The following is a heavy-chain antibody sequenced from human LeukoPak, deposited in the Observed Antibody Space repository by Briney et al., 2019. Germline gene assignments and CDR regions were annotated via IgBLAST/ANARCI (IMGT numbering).Heavy chain of an antibody. J-gene: IGHJ4*02. CDR1: GFTFSSYG. D-gene: IGHD5-12*01. V-gene: IGHV3-30*18. Sequence: GGSLRLSCAASGFTFSSYGMHWVRQAPGKGLEWVAVISYDGSNKYYADSVKGRFTISRDDSENTLYLQMNSLRAEDTAVYYCAKEDIVATIFDYWGQGTLVTVSS. CDR3: AKEDIVATIFDY. CDR2: ISYDGSNK.